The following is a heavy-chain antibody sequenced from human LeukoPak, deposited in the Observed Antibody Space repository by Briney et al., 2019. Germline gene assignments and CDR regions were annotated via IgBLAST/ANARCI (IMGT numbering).Heavy chain of an antibody. CDR1: GGSISSYY. CDR3: ARTEYYFDN. V-gene: IGHV4-59*01. CDR2: IYASGSA. J-gene: IGHJ4*02. D-gene: IGHD3-10*01. Sequence: PSETLSLTCTVSGGSISSYYWSWIRQPPGKGLEWIGYIYASGSANYNPSLKSRVTISVDTSKNQFSLKLSSVTAADTAVYYCARTEYYFDNWGQGTLVTVSS.